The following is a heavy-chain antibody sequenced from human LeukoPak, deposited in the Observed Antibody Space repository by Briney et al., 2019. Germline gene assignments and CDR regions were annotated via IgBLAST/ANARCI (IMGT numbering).Heavy chain of an antibody. J-gene: IGHJ5*02. CDR3: GYDDSSGRLSS. CDR2: IYHTGST. V-gene: IGHV4-38-2*02. Sequence: SETLSLTCTVSGYSIDSGYYWGWIRQPPGKGLEWVGSIYHTGSTYYNPSLESRLTISLDTSKNHFSLRLNSVTAADTAVYFCGYDDSSGRLSSWGQGTLVAVSS. D-gene: IGHD3-22*01. CDR1: GYSIDSGYY.